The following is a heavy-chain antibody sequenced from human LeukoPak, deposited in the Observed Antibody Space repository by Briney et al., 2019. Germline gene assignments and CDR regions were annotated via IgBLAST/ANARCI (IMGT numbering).Heavy chain of an antibody. CDR3: ARGYCSSIGCATGWKFDY. J-gene: IGHJ4*02. V-gene: IGHV3-33*01. CDR1: GFTFSSYG. Sequence: GGSLRLSCAVSGFTFSSYGMHWVRQAPGKGLGWGAVIWNDGSEKYHADSVKGRFTISRDNSKNTLYLQMNSLRAEDTAVYYCARGYCSSIGCATGWKFDYWGQGTLVTVSS. D-gene: IGHD2-2*01. CDR2: IWNDGSEK.